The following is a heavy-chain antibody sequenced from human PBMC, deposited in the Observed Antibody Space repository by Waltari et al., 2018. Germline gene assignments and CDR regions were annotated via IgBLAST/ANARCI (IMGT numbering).Heavy chain of an antibody. Sequence: QVQLQESGPGLVKPSETLSLTCTVSGGSISSYYWSWIRQHPGKGLEWIGYIYYSGSTNYNPSLKSRVTISVDTSKNQFSLKLSSVTAADTAVYYCARDRRDYVWGSYRDDAFDIWGQGTMVTVSS. CDR2: IYYSGST. D-gene: IGHD3-16*02. V-gene: IGHV4-59*01. CDR1: GGSISSYY. J-gene: IGHJ3*02. CDR3: ARDRRDYVWGSYRDDAFDI.